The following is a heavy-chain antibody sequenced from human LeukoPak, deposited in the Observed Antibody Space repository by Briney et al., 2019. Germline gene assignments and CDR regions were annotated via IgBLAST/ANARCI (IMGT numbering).Heavy chain of an antibody. V-gene: IGHV3-73*01. CDR3: TRRYYHDSSCNYYGDY. CDR2: IRSKANSYAT. CDR1: GFTFGDYA. Sequence: GGSLRLSCTASGFTFGDYAMSWVRQASGKGLEWVGRIRSKANSYATSYDASVKGRFTISRDDSKNTAFLQMNSLKTEDTAVYYCTRRYYHDSSCNYYGDYWGQGTRVTVSS. J-gene: IGHJ4*02. D-gene: IGHD3-22*01.